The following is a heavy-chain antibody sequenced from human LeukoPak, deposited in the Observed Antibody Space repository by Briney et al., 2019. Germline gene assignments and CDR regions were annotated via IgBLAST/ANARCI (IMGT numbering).Heavy chain of an antibody. Sequence: PGGSLRLSCVASGVTFFRYPIHWVRQVPGKGLEWVAVISYDGSNKYYADSVKGRFTISRDNSKNTLYLQMNSLRAEDTAVYYCARATPRVSGRFGEFDYWGQGTLVTVSS. CDR3: ARATPRVSGRFGEFDY. J-gene: IGHJ4*02. CDR2: ISYDGSNK. D-gene: IGHD3-10*01. V-gene: IGHV3-30*03. CDR1: GVTFFRYP.